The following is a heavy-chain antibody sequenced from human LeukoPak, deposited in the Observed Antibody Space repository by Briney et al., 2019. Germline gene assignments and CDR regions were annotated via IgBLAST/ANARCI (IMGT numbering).Heavy chain of an antibody. CDR1: GFTFRSYW. J-gene: IGHJ4*02. Sequence: GGSLRLSCAASGFTFRSYWMTWVRQAPGKGLEWVSAISGSGDSTYYADSVKGRFTISRDNSRNTLYLQMNGLRAGDTAVYYCAKSFRSTSLDYWGQGTLVTVSS. CDR3: AKSFRSTSLDY. V-gene: IGHV3-23*01. D-gene: IGHD2-2*01. CDR2: ISGSGDST.